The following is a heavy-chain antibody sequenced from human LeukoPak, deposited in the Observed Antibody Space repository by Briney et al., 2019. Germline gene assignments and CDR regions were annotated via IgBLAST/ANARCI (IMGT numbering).Heavy chain of an antibody. D-gene: IGHD6-19*01. CDR2: ISSSSSYI. CDR3: ARVDQWLGFDY. CDR1: GFTFSSYS. V-gene: IGHV3-21*01. J-gene: IGHJ4*02. Sequence: GGSLRLSCAASGFTFSSYSMNWARQAPGKGLEWVSSISSSSSYIYYADSVKGRFTISRDNAKNSLYLQMNSLRAEDTAVYYCARVDQWLGFDYWGQGTLVTVSS.